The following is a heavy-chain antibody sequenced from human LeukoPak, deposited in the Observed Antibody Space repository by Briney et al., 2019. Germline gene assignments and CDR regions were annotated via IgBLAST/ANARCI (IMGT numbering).Heavy chain of an antibody. CDR1: GFTFDDYA. CDR2: ISWNSGSR. J-gene: IGHJ6*02. D-gene: IGHD1-14*01. V-gene: IGHV3-9*01. Sequence: GGSLRLSCAASGFTFDDYAMHWVRQAPGKGLEWVSGISWNSGSRGYADSVKGRFTISRDNAKNSLYLQMNSLRAEDTALYYCAAGNALVSYFHGLDVWGQGTTVTVSS. CDR3: AAGNALVSYFHGLDV.